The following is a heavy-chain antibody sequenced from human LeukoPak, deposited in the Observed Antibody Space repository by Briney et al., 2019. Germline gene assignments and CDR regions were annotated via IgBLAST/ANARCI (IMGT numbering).Heavy chain of an antibody. Sequence: SETLSLTCTVSGGSISSSSYYWGWIRQPPGKGLEWIGSIYYSGSTYYNPSLKSRVTISVDTSKNQFSLKLSSVTAADTAVYYCARQEGVGYYYDSSGPFDYWGQGTLVTVSS. J-gene: IGHJ4*02. CDR2: IYYSGST. D-gene: IGHD3-22*01. CDR3: ARQEGVGYYYDSSGPFDY. V-gene: IGHV4-39*01. CDR1: GGSISSSSYY.